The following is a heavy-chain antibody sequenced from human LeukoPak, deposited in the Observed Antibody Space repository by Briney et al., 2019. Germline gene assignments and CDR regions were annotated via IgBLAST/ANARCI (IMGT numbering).Heavy chain of an antibody. CDR2: IYYSGST. J-gene: IGHJ4*02. V-gene: IGHV4-39*07. Sequence: PSETLSLTCTVSGVSISSSSYYWGWIRQPPGKGLEWIGSIYYSGSTYYNPSLKSRVTISVDTSKNQFSLKLSSVTAADTAVYYCARDSSGWYYFDYWGQGTLVTVSS. CDR3: ARDSSGWYYFDY. CDR1: GVSISSSSYY. D-gene: IGHD6-19*01.